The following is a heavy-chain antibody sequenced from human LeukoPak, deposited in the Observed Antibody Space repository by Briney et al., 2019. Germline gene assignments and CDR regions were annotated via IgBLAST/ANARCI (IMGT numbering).Heavy chain of an antibody. V-gene: IGHV1-2*06. J-gene: IGHJ4*02. CDR2: INPNSGGT. CDR1: GYTFTGYY. D-gene: IGHD6-13*01. Sequence: GASVKVSCKASGYTFTGYYIHWVRQAPGQGLEWMGRINPNSGGTNYAQKLQGRVTMTRDTSISTAYMELSRLRSDDTAVYYCARDSSSWYLDLDYWGQGTLVTVSS. CDR3: ARDSSSWYLDLDY.